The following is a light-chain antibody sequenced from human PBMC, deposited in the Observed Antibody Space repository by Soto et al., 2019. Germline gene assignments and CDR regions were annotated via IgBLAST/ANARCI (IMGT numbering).Light chain of an antibody. CDR2: DAS. Sequence: IQLTQSPSSLSASVGDRVTITCRASQGISSYLGWYQQKPGKAPNLFIYDASTLHSGVPSRFSGGGSGTDFALATSSPHPEDFATSYCHQVNVYPPTFGGGTKVDIK. CDR1: QGISSY. CDR3: HQVNVYPPT. V-gene: IGKV1-9*01. J-gene: IGKJ4*01.